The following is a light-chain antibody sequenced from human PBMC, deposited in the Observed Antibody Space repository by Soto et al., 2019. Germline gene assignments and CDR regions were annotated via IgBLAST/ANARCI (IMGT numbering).Light chain of an antibody. Sequence: QSALTQPPSASGSPGQSVTISCTGTNSDVGGYNYVSWYQQHPGKAPKLMIYEVTKRPSGVPDRFSGSKSGNTASLTVSGLQAEDEADYYCSSYAGSNVWVFGGGTKSPS. V-gene: IGLV2-8*01. J-gene: IGLJ3*02. CDR3: SSYAGSNVWV. CDR2: EVT. CDR1: NSDVGGYNY.